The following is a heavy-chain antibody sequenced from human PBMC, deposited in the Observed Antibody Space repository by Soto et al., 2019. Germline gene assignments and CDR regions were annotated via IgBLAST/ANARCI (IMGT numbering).Heavy chain of an antibody. CDR3: VRLASRPTLVGDWFDP. Sequence: EVQLVQSGAEVRKPGESLKIYCKASGYTFSKTWIGWVRQTPGKGLEWMGIIYPDDSDTRYSPSFQGQVTISADKSITTAYLQWSSLKASDTAMYYCVRLASRPTLVGDWFDPWGQGTLVTVSS. D-gene: IGHD3-3*01. J-gene: IGHJ5*02. CDR2: IYPDDSDT. V-gene: IGHV5-51*01. CDR1: GYTFSKTW.